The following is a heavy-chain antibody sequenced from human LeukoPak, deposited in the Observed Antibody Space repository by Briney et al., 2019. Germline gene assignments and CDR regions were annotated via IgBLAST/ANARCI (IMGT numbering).Heavy chain of an antibody. V-gene: IGHV3-21*01. Sequence: PGGSLRLSCAASGFTFSSYSMNWVRQAPGKGLEWVSFISTSSSYIHYADSVKGRFTFSRDNAKKSLYLEMNSLRAEDTAVYYCARVVDTAMVLYGAFDIWGQGTMVTVSS. CDR2: ISTSSSYI. J-gene: IGHJ3*02. CDR1: GFTFSSYS. D-gene: IGHD5-18*01. CDR3: ARVVDTAMVLYGAFDI.